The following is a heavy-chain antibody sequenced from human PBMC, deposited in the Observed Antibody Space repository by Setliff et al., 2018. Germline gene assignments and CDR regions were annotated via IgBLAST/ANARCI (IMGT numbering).Heavy chain of an antibody. J-gene: IGHJ6*03. CDR2: ISHSGST. CDR3: ARDNRARHYMDV. D-gene: IGHD3-10*01. V-gene: IGHV4-34*01. CDR1: GGSFNVYL. Sequence: SETLSLTCAVYGGSFNVYLWSWIRQPPGKGLEWIGEISHSGSTDYNPSLKSRVTMSVDKSKNQFSLNLNSVTAADTAVYYCARDNRARHYMDVWGKGTTVTVSS.